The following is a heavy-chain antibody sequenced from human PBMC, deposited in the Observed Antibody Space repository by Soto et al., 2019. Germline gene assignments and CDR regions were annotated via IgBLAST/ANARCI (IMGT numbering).Heavy chain of an antibody. J-gene: IGHJ4*02. V-gene: IGHV5-51*01. Sequence: EXLKISCQTSGYXFISSWVVWVRHMPGKGLEWMGIIYPGDSDNSYSPSFQGQVTISADKSTSTAYLQWRSLKASDTATYYCARMMAASGTAFDYWGQGALVTVPQ. CDR1: GYXFISSW. D-gene: IGHD6-13*01. CDR2: IYPGDSDN. CDR3: ARMMAASGTAFDY.